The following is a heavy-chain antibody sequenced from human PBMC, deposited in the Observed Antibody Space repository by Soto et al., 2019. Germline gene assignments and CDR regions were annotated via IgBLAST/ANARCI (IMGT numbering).Heavy chain of an antibody. CDR1: GYTFTSLN. Sequence: VASVKVSCKASGYTFTSLNMHWVRQAPGQGLEWMGVINPSVGSTTYAQKFQGRVTMTRDTSTSTVYMEVSSLRSEDTAVYYCASTLGARFDYWGQGTLVTVSS. CDR2: INPSVGST. V-gene: IGHV1-46*03. D-gene: IGHD1-26*01. CDR3: ASTLGARFDY. J-gene: IGHJ4*02.